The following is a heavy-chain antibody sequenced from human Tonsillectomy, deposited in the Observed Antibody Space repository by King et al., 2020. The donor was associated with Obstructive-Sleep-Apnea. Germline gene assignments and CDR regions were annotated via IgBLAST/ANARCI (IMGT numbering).Heavy chain of an antibody. CDR2: ISRSGRTI. V-gene: IGHV3-11*01. D-gene: IGHD6-19*01. CDR3: ATGAVSGTSFDY. CDR1: GFTFSDYY. Sequence: VKLVQSGGGLVKPGGSLRLSYAASGFTFSDYYMSWIRQAPGQGLQWVSYISRSGRTIYYADSVRGRFTVSRDNATNSLFLQMDSLRAEDTAVYYCATGAVSGTSFDYWGQGTLVTVSS. J-gene: IGHJ4*02.